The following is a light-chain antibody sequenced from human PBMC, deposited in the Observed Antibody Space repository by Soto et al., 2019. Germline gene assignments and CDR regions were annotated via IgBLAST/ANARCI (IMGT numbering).Light chain of an antibody. Sequence: DIQMTPSPSSVSASVGDRVTITCRASQDISSWLAWYQQKPGKAPKLLIYAASSLQSGVTSRFSGSGSVTDFTLTLSSLQPEDFATYYCRQANTFPLAWTFGRGTKVEI. J-gene: IGKJ1*01. CDR2: AAS. CDR3: RQANTFPLAWT. V-gene: IGKV1-12*01. CDR1: QDISSW.